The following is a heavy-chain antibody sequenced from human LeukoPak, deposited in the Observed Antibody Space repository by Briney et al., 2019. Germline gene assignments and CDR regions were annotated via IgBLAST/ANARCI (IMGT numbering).Heavy chain of an antibody. CDR2: IYSGGSA. CDR3: ASPQGGSSAYYFDY. Sequence: GGSLRLSCAASGFTVSSNYMSWVRQAPGKGLEWVSVIYSGGSAYYADSVKGRFTISRDNSKNTLYLQMNSLRAEDTAVYYCASPQGGSSAYYFDYWGQGTLVTVSS. D-gene: IGHD6-6*01. CDR1: GFTVSSNY. V-gene: IGHV3-66*01. J-gene: IGHJ4*02.